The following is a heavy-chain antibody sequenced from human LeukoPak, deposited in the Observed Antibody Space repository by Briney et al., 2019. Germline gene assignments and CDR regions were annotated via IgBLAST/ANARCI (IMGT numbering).Heavy chain of an antibody. V-gene: IGHV3-23*01. CDR3: AKVKSAMVPIFDY. Sequence: PGGSLRLSCGVSGFTFSSYAVSWVRQAPGRGLEWVSLISAISGISYYADSVKGRSTISRDNAKNTLYLQMNSLRAEDTAVYYCAKVKSAMVPIFDYWGQGTQVTVSS. CDR2: ISAISGIS. CDR1: GFTFSSYA. J-gene: IGHJ4*02. D-gene: IGHD3-10*01.